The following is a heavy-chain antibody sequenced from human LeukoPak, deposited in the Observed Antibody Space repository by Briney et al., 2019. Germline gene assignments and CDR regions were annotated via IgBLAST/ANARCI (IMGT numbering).Heavy chain of an antibody. J-gene: IGHJ4*02. Sequence: GGSLRLSCAASGFSFSSFAMTWVRQAPGQGLEWVSVIRGGAGSTTYADAVKGRFTISRDDSKNTVYLQMNSLRADDTAVYYCAKDHTSLGGLDYWGQGTLVTVSS. CDR2: IRGGAGST. D-gene: IGHD2-2*01. CDR1: GFSFSSFA. CDR3: AKDHTSLGGLDY. V-gene: IGHV3-23*01.